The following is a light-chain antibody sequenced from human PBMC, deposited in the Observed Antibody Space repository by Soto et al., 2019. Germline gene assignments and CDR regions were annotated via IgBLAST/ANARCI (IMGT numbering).Light chain of an antibody. CDR1: QSVSNN. CDR3: QQYDTWPLT. Sequence: EIVLTQSPGTLSLSPGERATLSCRASQSVSNNYLAWYQQKPGQAPRLLIYDASTRATVIPARFSGSGSGTEFTLTISSLQSEDFAVYYCQQYDTWPLTFGGGTKV. J-gene: IGKJ4*01. V-gene: IGKV3-15*01. CDR2: DAS.